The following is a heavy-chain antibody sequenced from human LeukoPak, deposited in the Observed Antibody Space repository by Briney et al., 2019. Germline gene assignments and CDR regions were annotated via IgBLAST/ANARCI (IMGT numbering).Heavy chain of an antibody. J-gene: IGHJ4*02. V-gene: IGHV1-69*05. CDR3: ATLYCSSTSCPYYFDY. CDR2: IIPIFGTA. D-gene: IGHD2-2*01. Sequence: SVKVSCKASGYTFTGYYMHWVRQAPGQGLEWMGGIIPIFGTANYAQKFQGRVTITTDESTSTAYMELSSLRSEDTAVYYCATLYCSSTSCPYYFDYWGQGTLVTVSS. CDR1: GYTFTGYY.